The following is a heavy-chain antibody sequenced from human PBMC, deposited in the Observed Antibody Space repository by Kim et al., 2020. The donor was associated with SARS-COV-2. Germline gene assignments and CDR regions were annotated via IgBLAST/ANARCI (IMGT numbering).Heavy chain of an antibody. V-gene: IGHV3-30*01. J-gene: IGHJ6*03. D-gene: IGHD3-22*01. Sequence: RFTISRDNSKNTLYLQMNSLRAEDTAVYYCARVDTPITMIVVVPYYMDVWGKGTTVTVSS. CDR3: ARVDTPITMIVVVPYYMDV.